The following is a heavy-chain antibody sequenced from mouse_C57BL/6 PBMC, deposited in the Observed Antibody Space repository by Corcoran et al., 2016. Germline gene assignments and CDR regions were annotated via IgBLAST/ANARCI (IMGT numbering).Heavy chain of an antibody. CDR1: GYTFTDYY. D-gene: IGHD2-4*01. Sequence: QVQLKQSGAELVRPGASVKLSCKASGYTFTDYYINWVKQRPGQGLEWIARIYPGSGNTYYNEKFKGKATLTAEKSSSTAYMQLSSLTSEDSAVYFCARNYDYDGAWFAYWGQGTLVTVSA. CDR3: ARNYDYDGAWFAY. J-gene: IGHJ3*01. CDR2: IYPGSGNT. V-gene: IGHV1-76*01.